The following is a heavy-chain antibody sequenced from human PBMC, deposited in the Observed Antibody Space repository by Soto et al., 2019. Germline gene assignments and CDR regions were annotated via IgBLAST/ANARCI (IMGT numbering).Heavy chain of an antibody. V-gene: IGHV3-11*01. Sequence: QVQLVESGGGLVKPGGSLRLSCAASGFTFSDYYMSWIRQAPGKGLEWVSYISSSGSTIYYADSVKGRFTISRDNAKNSLYLQMNTLGAEDTAVYYCARVGGRSGSDPYFYYYGMDVWGQGTTVTVSS. CDR1: GFTFSDYY. J-gene: IGHJ6*02. CDR2: ISSSGSTI. D-gene: IGHD5-12*01. CDR3: ARVGGRSGSDPYFYYYGMDV.